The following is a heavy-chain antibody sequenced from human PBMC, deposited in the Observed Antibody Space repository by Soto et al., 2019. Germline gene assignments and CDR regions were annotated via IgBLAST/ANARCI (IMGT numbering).Heavy chain of an antibody. Sequence: LRLSCAASGFTFDDYAMHWVRQAPGKGLEWVSGISWNSGSIGYADSVKGRFTISRDSAKNSLYLQMNSLRAEDTALYYCAKALAIAVAGTGAFDIWGQGTMVTVPS. D-gene: IGHD6-19*01. CDR1: GFTFDDYA. J-gene: IGHJ3*02. V-gene: IGHV3-9*01. CDR2: ISWNSGSI. CDR3: AKALAIAVAGTGAFDI.